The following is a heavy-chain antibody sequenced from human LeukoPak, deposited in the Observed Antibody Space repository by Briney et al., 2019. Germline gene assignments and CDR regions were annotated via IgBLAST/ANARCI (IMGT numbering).Heavy chain of an antibody. V-gene: IGHV1-2*02. J-gene: IGHJ4*02. CDR1: GYTFTGYY. D-gene: IGHD6-13*01. CDR2: INPNSGGT. Sequence: ASVKVSCKASGYTFTGYYMHCVRQAPGQGLEWMGWINPNSGGTNYAQKFQGRVTMTRDTSISTAYMELSRLRSDDTAVYYCARDAGYSSSWYPTPYYFDYWGQGTLVTVSS. CDR3: ARDAGYSSSWYPTPYYFDY.